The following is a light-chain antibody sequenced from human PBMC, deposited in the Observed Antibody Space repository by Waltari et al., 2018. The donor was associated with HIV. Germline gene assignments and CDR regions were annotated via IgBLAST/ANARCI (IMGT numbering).Light chain of an antibody. Sequence: SYDLTQPPSVSVAPGQTATITCSGNKLGDRFAQWFHQKPGLSPILLIFEDTKRPSGIPERFSASTSAKTSTLAISGAQPVDEGDYYCQAWDTNTVVFGGGTKLTVL. CDR1: KLGDRF. CDR2: EDT. J-gene: IGLJ2*01. V-gene: IGLV3-1*01. CDR3: QAWDTNTVV.